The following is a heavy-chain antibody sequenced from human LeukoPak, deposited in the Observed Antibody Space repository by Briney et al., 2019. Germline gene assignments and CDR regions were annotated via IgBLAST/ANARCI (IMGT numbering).Heavy chain of an antibody. CDR1: GFTFNTYS. Sequence: GGSLRLSCAASGFTFNTYSMNWARQAPGKGLEWVSTISESGGGTYYADSVKGRFTGSRDNSKNTLYLQMNSLRADDTAVYYCDGADFWGQGTLVTVSS. V-gene: IGHV3-23*01. J-gene: IGHJ4*02. CDR3: DGADF. CDR2: ISESGGGT.